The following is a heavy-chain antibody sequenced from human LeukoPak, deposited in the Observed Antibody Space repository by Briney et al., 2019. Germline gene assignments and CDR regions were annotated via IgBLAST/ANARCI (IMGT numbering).Heavy chain of an antibody. J-gene: IGHJ5*01. CDR1: GYPFDIYD. CDR2: INWDGTNT. Sequence: GGSQRLSCLASGYPFDIYDMHWVRRAPGEGLEWVSLINWDGTNTYYANAVGGRFTITRNNNINSLYLHMNNLRLEDSAVYYCAKDGGVFGLNWFDSWGQGTLVTVSS. D-gene: IGHD3-16*02. CDR3: AKDGGVFGLNWFDS. V-gene: IGHV3-43D*04.